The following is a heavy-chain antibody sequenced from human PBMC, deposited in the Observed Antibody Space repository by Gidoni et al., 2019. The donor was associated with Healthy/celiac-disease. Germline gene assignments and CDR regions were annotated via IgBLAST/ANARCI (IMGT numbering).Heavy chain of an antibody. V-gene: IGHV3-30*04. CDR1: GFTFSRYA. Sequence: QVQLVESGGGVVQPGRSLRLSCAASGFTFSRYAMHWVRQAPGKGLEWVAVISYDGSNKYYADSVKGRFTISRDNSKNTLYLQMNSLRAEDTAVYYCARDRGGYDYPYYYYGMDVWGQGTTVTVSS. J-gene: IGHJ6*02. CDR3: ARDRGGYDYPYYYYGMDV. CDR2: ISYDGSNK. D-gene: IGHD5-12*01.